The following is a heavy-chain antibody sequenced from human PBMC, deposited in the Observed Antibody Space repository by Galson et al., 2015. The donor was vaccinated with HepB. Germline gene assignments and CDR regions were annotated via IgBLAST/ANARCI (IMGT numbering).Heavy chain of an antibody. Sequence: SLRLSCAASGFTFSDHYMSWIRQAPGKGLEWVSYISNINNYTNYADSAKVRFTISRDNARNALYLQMNSLRAEDTAVYYCARGSYDILTGYPDYDYYGMDVWGQGTTVTVSS. CDR2: ISNINNYT. CDR1: GFTFSDHY. J-gene: IGHJ6*02. D-gene: IGHD3-9*01. CDR3: ARGSYDILTGYPDYDYYGMDV. V-gene: IGHV3-11*06.